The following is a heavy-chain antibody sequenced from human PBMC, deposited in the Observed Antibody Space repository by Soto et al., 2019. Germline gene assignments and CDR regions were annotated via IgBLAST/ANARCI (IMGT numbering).Heavy chain of an antibody. CDR1: GGSFKSGSYS. CDR2: VYHTGRT. D-gene: IGHD2-21*01. J-gene: IGHJ4*02. CDR3: ARDCAYLDS. V-gene: IGHV4-61*01. Sequence: QVQLQESGPGLVKPSETLSLTCTVSGGSFKSGSYSWSWIRQPPGKGLEWIGYVYHTGRTSYNPSLKSRVSISMDTSKNQFSLNLDSVTAADTAVYFCARDCAYLDSWGQGTLVTVSS.